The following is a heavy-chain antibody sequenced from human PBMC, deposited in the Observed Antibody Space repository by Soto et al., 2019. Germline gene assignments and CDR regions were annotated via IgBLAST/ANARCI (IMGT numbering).Heavy chain of an antibody. D-gene: IGHD3-10*01. CDR1: GFSFVDSY. V-gene: IGHV3-11*03. Sequence: GGSLRLSCAASGFSFVDSYMSWSRQSAGKGLEWLSYISGGSSYTKYAESVKGRFTISRDNARRSLFLQVNGLRADDTAIYYCAKTRVADSGYYFDHWGQGTMVTVS. CDR3: AKTRVADSGYYFDH. CDR2: ISGGSSYT. J-gene: IGHJ4*02.